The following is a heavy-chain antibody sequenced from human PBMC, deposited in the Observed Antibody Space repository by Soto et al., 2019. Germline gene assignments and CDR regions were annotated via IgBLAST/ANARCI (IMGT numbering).Heavy chain of an antibody. V-gene: IGHV1-3*01. Sequence: ASVKVSCKASGYTFTSYAMHWVRQAPGQRLEWMGWINAGNGNTKYSQKFQGRVTITRDTSASTAYMELSSLRSEDTAVYYCARDRHQLLKRSDYFDYWGQGTLVTVSS. CDR1: GYTFTSYA. D-gene: IGHD2-2*01. J-gene: IGHJ4*02. CDR2: INAGNGNT. CDR3: ARDRHQLLKRSDYFDY.